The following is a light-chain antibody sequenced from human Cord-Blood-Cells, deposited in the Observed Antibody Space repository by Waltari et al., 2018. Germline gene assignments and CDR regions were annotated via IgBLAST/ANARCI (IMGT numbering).Light chain of an antibody. Sequence: QSALTQPRPVSGSPGQSGTISCTGTSSYVCGYNYVSWYQQHPGKAPKLMIYDVSKRPSGVPDRFSGSKSGNTASLTISGLQAEDEADYYCCSYAGSYTFWVFGGGTKLTVL. CDR2: DVS. CDR3: CSYAGSYTFWV. V-gene: IGLV2-11*01. J-gene: IGLJ3*02. CDR1: SSYVCGYNY.